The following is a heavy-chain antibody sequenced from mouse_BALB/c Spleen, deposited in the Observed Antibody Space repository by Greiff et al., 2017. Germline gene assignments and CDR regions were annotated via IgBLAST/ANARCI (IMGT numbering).Heavy chain of an antibody. J-gene: IGHJ3*01. CDR2: INPSTGYT. CDR1: GYTFTSYW. CDR3: ARNHYYGSWFAY. D-gene: IGHD1-2*01. V-gene: IGHV1-7*01. Sequence: QVQLQQSGAELAKPGASVKMSCKASGYTFTSYWMHWVKQRPGQGLEWIGYINPSTGYTEYNQKFKDKATLTADKSSSTAYMQLSSLTSEDSAVYYCARNHYYGSWFAYWGQGTLVTVSA.